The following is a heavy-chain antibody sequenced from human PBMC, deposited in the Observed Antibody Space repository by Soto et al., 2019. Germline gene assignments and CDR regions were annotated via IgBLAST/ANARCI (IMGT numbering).Heavy chain of an antibody. Sequence: PSETLSLTCTVSRGSISSSSYYWGWIRQPPGKGLEWIGSIYYSGSTYYNPSLKSRVTISVDTSKNQFSLKLSSVTAADTAVYYCARLLMTTASNYYYGMDVWGQGTTVTVSS. D-gene: IGHD4-4*01. J-gene: IGHJ6*02. CDR1: RGSISSSSYY. CDR2: IYYSGST. CDR3: ARLLMTTASNYYYGMDV. V-gene: IGHV4-39*01.